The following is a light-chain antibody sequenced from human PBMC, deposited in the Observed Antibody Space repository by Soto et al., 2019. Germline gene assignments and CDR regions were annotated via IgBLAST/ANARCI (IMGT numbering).Light chain of an antibody. CDR3: HHYET. J-gene: IGKJ1*01. Sequence: EIVMTQSPATLSVSPGERATLSCGASQSVRSSFLAWYQQKPGQAPRLLMYGASIRAAGVPDRFSGGGSGTEFTLTISRLEPEDFTVYYCHHYETFGQGTKVDIK. V-gene: IGKV3-20*01. CDR1: QSVRSSF. CDR2: GAS.